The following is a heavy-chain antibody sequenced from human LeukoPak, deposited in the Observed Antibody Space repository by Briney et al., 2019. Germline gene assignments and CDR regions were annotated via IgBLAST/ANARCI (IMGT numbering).Heavy chain of an antibody. D-gene: IGHD1-26*01. CDR1: GGTVSSYA. Sequence: ASVKVSCKASGGTVSSYAISWVRQAPGQGLEWMGGIIPIFGTANYAQKFQGRVTITADKSTSTAYMELSSLRSEDTAVYYCARGPLGIVGATIADYWGQGTLVTVSS. J-gene: IGHJ4*02. V-gene: IGHV1-69*06. CDR3: ARGPLGIVGATIADY. CDR2: IIPIFGTA.